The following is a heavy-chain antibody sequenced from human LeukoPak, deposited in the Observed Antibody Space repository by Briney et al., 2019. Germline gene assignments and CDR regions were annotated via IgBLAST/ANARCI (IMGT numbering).Heavy chain of an antibody. CDR3: ARGPSSFYGDYRMPFDY. Sequence: GAPVKVSCKASGYTFTSYGISWVRQAPGQGLEWMGWISAYNGNTNYAQKLQGRVTMTTDTSTSTAYMELRSLRSDDTAVYYCARGPSSFYGDYRMPFDYWGQGTLVTVSS. J-gene: IGHJ4*02. CDR2: ISAYNGNT. CDR1: GYTFTSYG. V-gene: IGHV1-18*01. D-gene: IGHD4-17*01.